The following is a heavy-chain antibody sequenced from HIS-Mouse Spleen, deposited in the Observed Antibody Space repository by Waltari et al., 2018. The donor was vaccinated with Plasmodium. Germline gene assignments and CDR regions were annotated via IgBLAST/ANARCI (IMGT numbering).Heavy chain of an antibody. V-gene: IGHV3-30*18. Sequence: DSGFTFRSYGMHWVRQAPGKGLEWVAVISYDGSNKYYADSVKGQFTISRDNSKNTLYLQMNSLRAEDTAVYYCAKDPYYYGSGSSFDYWGQGTLVTVSS. J-gene: IGHJ4*02. CDR3: AKDPYYYGSGSSFDY. D-gene: IGHD3-10*01. CDR2: ISYDGSNK. CDR1: GFTFRSYG.